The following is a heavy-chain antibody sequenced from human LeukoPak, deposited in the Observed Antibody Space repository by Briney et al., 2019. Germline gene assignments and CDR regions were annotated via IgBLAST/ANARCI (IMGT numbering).Heavy chain of an antibody. J-gene: IGHJ5*02. D-gene: IGHD1-26*01. CDR3: ARGNSGSYSQDWFDP. V-gene: IGHV3-21*04. CDR1: GFTFSSYW. CDR2: ISSSSSYI. Sequence: PGGSLRLSCAASGFTFSSYWMSWVRQAPGKGLEWVSSISSSSSYIYYADSVKGRFTISRDNAKNSLYLQMNSLRDDDMALYYCARGNSGSYSQDWFDPWGQGTLVTVSS.